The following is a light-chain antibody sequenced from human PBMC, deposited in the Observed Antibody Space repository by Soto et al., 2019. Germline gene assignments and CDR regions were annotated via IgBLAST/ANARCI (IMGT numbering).Light chain of an antibody. V-gene: IGLV2-14*01. CDR2: EIS. CDR1: RSDVGGYNF. CDR3: SSYTTSSTSV. J-gene: IGLJ1*01. Sequence: QSALTQPASVSGSPGQSITISCTGTRSDVGGYNFVSWYQQHPGKAPKLMIFEISNRPSEVSNRFSGSKSGNTASLTISGLQAEDEADYYCSSYTTSSTSVFGTGTKLTVL.